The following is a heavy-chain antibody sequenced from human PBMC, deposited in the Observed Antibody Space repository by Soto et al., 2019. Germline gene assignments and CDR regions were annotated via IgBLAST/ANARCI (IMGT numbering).Heavy chain of an antibody. CDR2: ISYDGSNK. V-gene: IGHV3-30-3*01. CDR3: ARLWRGYYYYYGMDV. CDR1: GFTFSSYA. D-gene: IGHD2-21*01. J-gene: IGHJ6*02. Sequence: QVQLVESGGGVVQPGRSLRLSCAASGFTFSSYAMHWVRQAPGKGLEWVAVISYDGSNKYYADSVKGRFTISRDNSKNTLYLQMHSLSAEDAAVYYCARLWRGYYYYYGMDVWGQGTTVTVSS.